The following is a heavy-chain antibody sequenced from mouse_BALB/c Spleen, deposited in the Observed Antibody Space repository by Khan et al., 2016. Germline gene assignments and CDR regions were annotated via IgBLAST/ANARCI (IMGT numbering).Heavy chain of an antibody. CDR3: ARGGPDWDDFDY. V-gene: IGHV1S81*02. CDR1: GYTFTSYW. Sequence: QVQLQQPGAELVKPGASVKLSCKASGYTFTSYWMHWVKQRPGQGLEWIGEITPSNGRTNYDEKFKTKATLTVDQSSSTAYMQLSSLTSEDSAVYYCARGGPDWDDFDYWGQGTTLTVSA. CDR2: ITPSNGRT. J-gene: IGHJ2*01. D-gene: IGHD4-1*01.